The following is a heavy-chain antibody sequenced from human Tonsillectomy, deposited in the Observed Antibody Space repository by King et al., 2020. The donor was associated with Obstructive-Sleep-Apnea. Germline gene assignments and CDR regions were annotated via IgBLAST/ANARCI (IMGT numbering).Heavy chain of an antibody. CDR2: ISSSSSYI. D-gene: IGHD3-16*01. Sequence: VQLVESGGGLVKPGGSLRLSCAASGFTFSSYSMNWVRQAPGKGLEWVSSISSSSSYIYYADSVKGRFTISRDNAKNSLYLQMNSLRAEDTAVYYCARESRWGPRVGYYYYGMDVWGQGTTVTVSS. CDR1: GFTFSSYS. J-gene: IGHJ6*02. V-gene: IGHV3-21*01. CDR3: ARESRWGPRVGYYYYGMDV.